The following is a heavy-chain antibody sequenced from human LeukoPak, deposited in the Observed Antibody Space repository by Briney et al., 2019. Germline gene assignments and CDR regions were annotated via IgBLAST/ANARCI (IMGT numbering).Heavy chain of an antibody. Sequence: GGSLRLYCTASGFPFSRSWMSWVRQAPGKGLEWVANIKQDGSEKYYVDSVKGRFTISRDNDKNSLYLQMNSLRAEDTAVYYCARDPIPYDYVWGSYPGVFWGQGTLVTVSS. J-gene: IGHJ4*02. CDR1: GFPFSRSW. V-gene: IGHV3-7*01. D-gene: IGHD3-16*02. CDR3: ARDPIPYDYVWGSYPGVF. CDR2: IKQDGSEK.